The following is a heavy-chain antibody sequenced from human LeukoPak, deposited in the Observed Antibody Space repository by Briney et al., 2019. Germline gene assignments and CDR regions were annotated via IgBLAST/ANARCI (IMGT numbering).Heavy chain of an antibody. V-gene: IGHV4-59*01. CDR2: IYYSGST. CDR1: GGSISSYY. J-gene: IGHJ6*03. Sequence: SETLSLTCTVSGGSISSYYWSWIRQPPGKGLEWIGYIYYSGSTNYNPSLKSRVTISVDTSKNQFSLKLSSVTAADTAVYCCASQDGYHDYYYYVDVWGKGTTVTVSS. D-gene: IGHD3-16*02. CDR3: ASQDGYHDYYYYVDV.